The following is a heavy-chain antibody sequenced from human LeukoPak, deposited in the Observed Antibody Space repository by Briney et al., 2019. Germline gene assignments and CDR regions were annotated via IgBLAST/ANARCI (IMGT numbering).Heavy chain of an antibody. J-gene: IGHJ6*02. V-gene: IGHV3-15*01. Sequence: GGSLRLSCAASGFTFSNAWMSWVRQAPGKGLEWVGRIKSKTDGGTTDYAAPVKGRFTISRDDSKNTLYLQMNSLKTEDTAVYYCTTGEPDFNWYYGVDVWGQGTTVTVSS. D-gene: IGHD1-20*01. CDR1: GFTFSNAW. CDR2: IKSKTDGGTT. CDR3: TTGEPDFNWYYGVDV.